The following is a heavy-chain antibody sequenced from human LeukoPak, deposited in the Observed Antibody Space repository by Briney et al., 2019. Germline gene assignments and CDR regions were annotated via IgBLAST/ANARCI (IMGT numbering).Heavy chain of an antibody. Sequence: GGSPRLSCAASGLIVSNNYMNWVRQAPGQGLEWVSIIYSGGSTHYADSVKGRFTVSRDNSKNTLYLQMNSLRAEDTAVYYCAREIPTYYDFWSGSYYYYYMDVWGKGTTVTVSS. CDR3: AREIPTYYDFWSGSYYYYYMDV. CDR1: GLIVSNNY. V-gene: IGHV3-53*01. D-gene: IGHD3-3*01. J-gene: IGHJ6*03. CDR2: IYSGGST.